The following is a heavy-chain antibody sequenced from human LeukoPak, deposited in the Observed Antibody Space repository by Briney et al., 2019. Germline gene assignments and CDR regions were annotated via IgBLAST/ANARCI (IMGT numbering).Heavy chain of an antibody. V-gene: IGHV3-9*01. D-gene: IGHD3-22*01. J-gene: IGHJ4*02. CDR3: AKDTFYDSSGVYDY. Sequence: PGRSLRLSCAASGFTFDDYAMHWVRQAPGKGLEWVSGISWNSGSIGYADSVKGRFTISRDNAKNSLYLQMNSLRAEDTALYYCAKDTFYDSSGVYDYWGQGTLVTVSS. CDR1: GFTFDDYA. CDR2: ISWNSGSI.